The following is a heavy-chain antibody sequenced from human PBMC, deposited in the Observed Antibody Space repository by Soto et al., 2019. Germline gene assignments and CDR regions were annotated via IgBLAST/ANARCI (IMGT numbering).Heavy chain of an antibody. CDR1: GGSFSGYY. V-gene: IGHV4-34*01. J-gene: IGHJ6*01. D-gene: IGHD3-22*01. Sequence: SETLSLTCAVCGGSFSGYYWSWIRQPPGKGLEWIGEINHSGSTNYNPSLKSRVTISVDTSKNQFSLKLSSVTAADTAVYYCARGSENYYDSSGYY. CDR2: INHSGST. CDR3: ARGSENYYDSSGYY.